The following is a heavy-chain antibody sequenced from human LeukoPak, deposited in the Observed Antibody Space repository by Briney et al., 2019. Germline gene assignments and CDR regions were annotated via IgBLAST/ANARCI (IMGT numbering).Heavy chain of an antibody. Sequence: SETLSLTCAVYGGSFSGYYWSWIRLPPGKGREWIGEINHSGTTNYNPSLKSRVTISVDTSKNQFSLKLTSVTAADTAVYYCARGPQSRFDYWGQGTLVTVSS. CDR2: INHSGTT. V-gene: IGHV4-34*01. J-gene: IGHJ4*02. CDR1: GGSFSGYY. CDR3: ARGPQSRFDY.